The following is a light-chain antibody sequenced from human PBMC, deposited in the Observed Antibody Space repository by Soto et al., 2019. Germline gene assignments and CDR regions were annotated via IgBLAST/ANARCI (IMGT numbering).Light chain of an antibody. CDR3: QQYNDYSWT. Sequence: IQMTQSPSTLSASIGDRVAITCRASQNIGIWLAWYQQRPGKAPRFLIYKASTLESGVPSRFSGSGSGTEFTLTISSLQLDDFATYYCQQYNDYSWTFGQGTKVEIK. J-gene: IGKJ1*01. CDR2: KAS. V-gene: IGKV1-5*03. CDR1: QNIGIW.